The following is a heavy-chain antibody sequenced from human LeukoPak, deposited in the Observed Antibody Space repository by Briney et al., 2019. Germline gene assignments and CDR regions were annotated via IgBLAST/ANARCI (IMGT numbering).Heavy chain of an antibody. CDR2: ISGSGGST. CDR3: ARIGYRSSSFDY. Sequence: GGSLRLSCAASGFTFSSYAMSWVRQAPGKGLEWVSAISGSGGSTYYADSVKGRFTISRDNSKNTLYLQMNSLRAEDTAIYYCARIGYRSSSFDYWGQGTLVTVSS. D-gene: IGHD6-6*01. J-gene: IGHJ4*02. CDR1: GFTFSSYA. V-gene: IGHV3-23*01.